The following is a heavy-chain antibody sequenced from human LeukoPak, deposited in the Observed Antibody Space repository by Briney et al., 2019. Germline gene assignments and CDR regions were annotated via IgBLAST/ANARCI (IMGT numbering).Heavy chain of an antibody. V-gene: IGHV4-38-2*02. Sequence: PSETLSLTCTVSGYSISSGYYWGWIRQPPGKGLEWIGSIYYSGSTYYNPSLKSRVTISVDTSKNQFSLKLSSVTAADTAVYYCARLPIMAYYYMDVWGKGTTVTVSS. CDR2: IYYSGST. J-gene: IGHJ6*03. CDR3: ARLPIMAYYYMDV. D-gene: IGHD3-16*01. CDR1: GYSISSGYY.